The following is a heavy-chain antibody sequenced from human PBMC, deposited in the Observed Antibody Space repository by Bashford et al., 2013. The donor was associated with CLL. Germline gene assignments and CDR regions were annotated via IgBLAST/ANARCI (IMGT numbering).Heavy chain of an antibody. CDR1: GGSFSGYY. J-gene: IGHJ6*02. Sequence: SETLSLTCAVYGGSFSGYYWSWIRQPPREGAWRWSWGKYNHSGSTNYNPSLKSRVTISVDTSKNQFSLKLSSVTAADTAVYYCARGPMIVVVINPGEPYYYYYYGMDVWGQGTTVTVSS. CDR3: ARGPMIVVVINPGEPYYYYYYGMDV. D-gene: IGHD3-22*01. CDR2: YNHSGST. V-gene: IGHV4-34*01.